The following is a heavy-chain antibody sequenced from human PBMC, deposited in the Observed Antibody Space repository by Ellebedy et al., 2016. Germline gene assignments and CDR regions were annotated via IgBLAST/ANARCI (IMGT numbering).Heavy chain of an antibody. CDR2: IYHSGST. CDR3: ARESYSSSWYIWTS. V-gene: IGHV4-38-2*02. D-gene: IGHD6-13*01. CDR1: GYSISSGYY. Sequence: SETLSLXCTVSGYSISSGYYWGWIRQPPGKGLEWIGSIYHSGSTYYNPSLKSRVTISVDTSKNQFSLKLSSVTAADTAVYYCARESYSSSWYIWTSWGQGTLVTVSS. J-gene: IGHJ4*02.